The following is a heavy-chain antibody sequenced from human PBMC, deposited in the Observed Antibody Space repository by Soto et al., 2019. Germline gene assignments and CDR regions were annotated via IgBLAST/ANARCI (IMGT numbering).Heavy chain of an antibody. CDR1: SGSFSGYY. V-gene: IGHV4-34*01. D-gene: IGHD6-6*01. CDR2: ISQSGNT. J-gene: IGHJ4*02. Sequence: KTSETLSLTCSIYSGSFSGYYWSWIRQPPGKGLEWIGEISQSGNTNYSPSLKSRVSISIDTSKKQFSLNLASVSAADTAVYYCASAPKVSGSSQTRPDFWGRGTLVTVSS. CDR3: ASAPKVSGSSQTRPDF.